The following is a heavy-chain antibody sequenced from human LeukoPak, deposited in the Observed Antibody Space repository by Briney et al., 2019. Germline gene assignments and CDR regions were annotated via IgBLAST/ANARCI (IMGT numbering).Heavy chain of an antibody. CDR1: GFTFSSYA. J-gene: IGHJ3*02. D-gene: IGHD1-1*01. Sequence: PGGSLRLSCAASGFTFSSYAMHWVRQAPGRGLEWVSAISASGDVTFHADSVRGRFTISRDNSKSTLFLQMNDLRVEDTAKFYCAKSLFTSATGTGRAFHIWGQGTMVSVSS. CDR2: ISASGDVT. V-gene: IGHV3-23*01. CDR3: AKSLFTSATGTGRAFHI.